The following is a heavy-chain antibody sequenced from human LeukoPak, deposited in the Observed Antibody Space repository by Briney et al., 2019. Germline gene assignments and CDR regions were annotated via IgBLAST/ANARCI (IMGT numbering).Heavy chain of an antibody. V-gene: IGHV5-51*01. J-gene: IGHJ4*02. CDR3: ARHSYYDFWSGYYIDY. Sequence: AASLQISCKASGYIFTSYWIGWVRQMPREDLEWVGSIYTGDPDTRYSASLQGQVTISADKSISSAYLHWSSLKASDTAMYYCARHSYYDFWSGYYIDYWGQGTLVTVSS. CDR1: GYIFTSYW. D-gene: IGHD3-3*01. CDR2: IYTGDPDT.